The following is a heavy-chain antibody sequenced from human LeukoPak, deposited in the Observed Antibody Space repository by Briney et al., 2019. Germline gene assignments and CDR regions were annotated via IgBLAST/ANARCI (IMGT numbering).Heavy chain of an antibody. J-gene: IGHJ6*02. D-gene: IGHD2-2*01. CDR3: ARDLPYSTSQLYYYYGMDV. CDR1: GFTFSSYA. Sequence: GGSLSLSCAASGFTFSSYAMHWVRQAPGKGLEWVAVISYDGSNKYYADSVKGRFTISRDNSKNTLYLQMNSLRAEDTAVYYCARDLPYSTSQLYYYYGMDVWGQGTTVTVSS. V-gene: IGHV3-30*04. CDR2: ISYDGSNK.